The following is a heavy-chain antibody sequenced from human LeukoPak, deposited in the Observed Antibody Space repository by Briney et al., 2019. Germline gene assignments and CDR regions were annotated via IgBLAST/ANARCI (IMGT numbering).Heavy chain of an antibody. CDR1: GFAFSSYW. CDR3: ARVSCDYTTCKYPFDY. J-gene: IGHJ4*02. CDR2: LSTDGSST. Sequence: GGSLRLSCAASGFAFSSYWMHWVRQAPGQGLVWLSRLSTDGSSTDYADSVKGRFTISRDNAKNTLYLQMNSLRAEDTAVYYCARVSCDYTTCKYPFDYWGQGTLVTVSS. V-gene: IGHV3-74*01. D-gene: IGHD3-3*01.